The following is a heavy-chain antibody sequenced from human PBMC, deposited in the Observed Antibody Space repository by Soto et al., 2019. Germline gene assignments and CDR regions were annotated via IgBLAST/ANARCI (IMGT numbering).Heavy chain of an antibody. CDR3: ARESGGDYYYYGMDV. J-gene: IGHJ6*02. CDR1: GGSIDGYY. CDR2: IYYSGST. V-gene: IGHV4-59*01. Sequence: SETLSLTCTVSGGSIDGYYWTWLRQPPGQGLEWIGYIYYSGSTNYNPSLKSRVTISVDTSKNQFSLKLSSVTAADTAVYYCARESGGDYYYYGMDVWGQGTTVTVSS. D-gene: IGHD3-16*01.